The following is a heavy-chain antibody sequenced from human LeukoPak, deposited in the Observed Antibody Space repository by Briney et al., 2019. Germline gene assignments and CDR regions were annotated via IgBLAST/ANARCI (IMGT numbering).Heavy chain of an antibody. CDR1: GGSIGWDY. V-gene: IGHV4-4*07. D-gene: IGHD3-22*01. J-gene: IGHJ4*02. CDR2: IYKSGST. CDR3: AREEYFQDTNGYSYYFHS. Sequence: SETLSLTCTVSGGSIGWDYWSWIRQSAGKGLEWIGRIYKSGSTNYNPSFRSRVTMSVDTSKNQFSLNVTSVTAADTAVYYCAREEYFQDTNGYSYYFHSWGQGSLVTVSS.